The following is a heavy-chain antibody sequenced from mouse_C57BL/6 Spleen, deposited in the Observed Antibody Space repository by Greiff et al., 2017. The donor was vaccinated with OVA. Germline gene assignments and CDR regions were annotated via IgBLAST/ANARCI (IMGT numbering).Heavy chain of an antibody. CDR3: ARDGNYGGIFDY. CDR2: INPYNGGT. CDR1: GYTFTDYY. V-gene: IGHV1-19*01. D-gene: IGHD2-1*01. J-gene: IGHJ2*01. Sequence: EVKLQESGPVLVKPGASVKMSCKASGYTFTDYYMNWVKQSHGKSLEWIGVINPYNGGTSYNQKFKGKATLTVDKSSSTAYMELNSLTSEDSAVYYCARDGNYGGIFDYWGQGTTLTVSS.